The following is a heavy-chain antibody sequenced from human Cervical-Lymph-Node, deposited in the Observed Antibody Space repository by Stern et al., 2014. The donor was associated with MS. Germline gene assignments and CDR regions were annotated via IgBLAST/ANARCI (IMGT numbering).Heavy chain of an antibody. CDR1: GFSFSRYA. D-gene: IGHD6-13*01. Sequence: VHLVESGGGVVQPGRSLRLSCAASGFSFSRYAMHWVRQAPGKGLEGVALIWYDGSNPYYAASVTGRFTISRDNFKNTLYLQMNSLRAEDTAVYYCASAYSSSHYYFDYWGQGTLVTVSS. CDR3: ASAYSSSHYYFDY. J-gene: IGHJ4*02. CDR2: IWYDGSNP. V-gene: IGHV3-33*01.